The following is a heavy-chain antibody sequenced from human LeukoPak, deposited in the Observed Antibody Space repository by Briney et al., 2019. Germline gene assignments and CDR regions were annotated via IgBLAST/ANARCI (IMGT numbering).Heavy chain of an antibody. CDR2: IGPEGINK. Sequence: SGGSLRLSCIGSEVTFNKYAMHWLRQAPGKGLEWVAVIGPEGINKKYVDSXXGRFTISRDNSKTTLDLEMNGLRVEDTAVYFRATXPPCSNDICYGLDSWGQGTLVTVSS. D-gene: IGHD2-8*01. J-gene: IGHJ5*01. CDR3: ATXPPCSNDICYGLDS. V-gene: IGHV3-30*03. CDR1: EVTFNKYA.